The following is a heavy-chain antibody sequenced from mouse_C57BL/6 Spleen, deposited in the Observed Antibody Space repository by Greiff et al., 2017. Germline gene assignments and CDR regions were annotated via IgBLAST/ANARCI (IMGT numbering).Heavy chain of an antibody. Sequence: QVQLQQPGAELVKPGASVKLSCKASGYTFTRYSLHWVKQRPVQGLEWIGMIHPTSGSTNYNEKFKTKATRTGDKSSSTAYMQLSSLTYEDSAVYYCARTSYYYAMGYWGQGTSVTVSA. CDR1: GYTFTRYS. CDR3: ARTSYYYAMGY. V-gene: IGHV1-64*01. CDR2: IHPTSGST. J-gene: IGHJ4*01.